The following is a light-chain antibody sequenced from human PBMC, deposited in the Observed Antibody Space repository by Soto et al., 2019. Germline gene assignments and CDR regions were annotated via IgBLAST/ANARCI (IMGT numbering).Light chain of an antibody. J-gene: IGLJ1*01. V-gene: IGLV2-8*01. Sequence: QSALTQPPSASGSPGQSVTISCTGTSSDVGGYNYVSWYQQHPGKAPKLMIYEVSKRPSGVPDRFSGSKSGNAAPLTVSALQAEEEADYYCCSYAGSNYVFGTGTKLTVL. CDR2: EVS. CDR3: CSYAGSNYV. CDR1: SSDVGGYNY.